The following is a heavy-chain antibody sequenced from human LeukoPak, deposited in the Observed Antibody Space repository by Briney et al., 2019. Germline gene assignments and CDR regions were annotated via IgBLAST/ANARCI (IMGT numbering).Heavy chain of an antibody. CDR1: GGSISSGSYY. CDR3: ARGVVGCSGGSCYASLFDY. CDR2: IYTSGST. D-gene: IGHD2-15*01. Sequence: SQTLSLTCTVSGGSISSGSYYWSRIRQPARKGLEWIGRIYTSGSTKYNPSLKSRVTISVDTSKNQFSLRLSSVTAADTAVYYCARGVVGCSGGSCYASLFDYWGQGTLLTVSS. V-gene: IGHV4-61*02. J-gene: IGHJ4*02.